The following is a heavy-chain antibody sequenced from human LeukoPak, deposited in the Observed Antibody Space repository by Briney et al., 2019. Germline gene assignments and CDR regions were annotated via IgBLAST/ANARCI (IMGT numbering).Heavy chain of an antibody. D-gene: IGHD6-19*01. J-gene: IGHJ5*02. CDR2: INPNSGGT. CDR1: GYTFTGYY. V-gene: IGHV1-2*06. Sequence: ATVKVSCKASGYTFTGYYMHWVRQAPGQGLEWMGRINPNSGGTNYAQKFQGRVAMTRDTSISTAYMELSRLRSDDTAVYYCARAYSSGWYGENWFDPWGQGTLVTVSS. CDR3: ARAYSSGWYGENWFDP.